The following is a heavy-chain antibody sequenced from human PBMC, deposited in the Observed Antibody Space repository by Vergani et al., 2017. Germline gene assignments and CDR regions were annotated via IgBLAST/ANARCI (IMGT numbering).Heavy chain of an antibody. Sequence: QLQLQESGPGLVKPSATLSLTCSVSGASIRSSNYYWGWIRQPPGKGLEWIASIYYSGSTYYNPSLKSRVTISVDTSKNQFSLKLTSVTAADTAVYYCASLLTGGIDYWGQGILVTVFS. V-gene: IGHV4-39*01. J-gene: IGHJ4*02. CDR2: IYYSGST. CDR3: ASLLTGGIDY. CDR1: GASIRSSNYY. D-gene: IGHD3-16*01.